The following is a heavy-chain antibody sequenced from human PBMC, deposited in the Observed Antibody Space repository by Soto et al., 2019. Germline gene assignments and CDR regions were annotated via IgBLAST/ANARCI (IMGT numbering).Heavy chain of an antibody. J-gene: IGHJ6*03. Sequence: QVQLVQSGAEMRTPGAAVKVSCKVSGDTFNNYAISWVRQAPGEGLEWMGGIIPKLDAPKYAQKFQGRVSIPADDSTATVYMELRSLRSDDTAVYYCARDTRQITRVRGVIPHYIYHMDVWGQGTSVAVS. CDR2: IIPKLDAP. V-gene: IGHV1-69*01. D-gene: IGHD3-10*01. CDR3: ARDTRQITRVRGVIPHYIYHMDV. CDR1: GDTFNNYA.